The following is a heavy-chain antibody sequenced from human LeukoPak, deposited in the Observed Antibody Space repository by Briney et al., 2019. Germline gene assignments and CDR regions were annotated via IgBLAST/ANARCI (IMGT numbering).Heavy chain of an antibody. J-gene: IGHJ3*02. CDR3: ARVASGYDVFDI. V-gene: IGHV4-59*01. CDR2: VYYSGST. D-gene: IGHD3-3*01. CDR1: GGSINTYH. Sequence: SETLSLTCTVSGGSINTYHWSWIRQPPGKGLEWIGYVYYSGSTNYNPSLKSRVTISVDTSKNQFSLKLSSVTAADTAVFYCARVASGYDVFDIWGQGTMVTVSS.